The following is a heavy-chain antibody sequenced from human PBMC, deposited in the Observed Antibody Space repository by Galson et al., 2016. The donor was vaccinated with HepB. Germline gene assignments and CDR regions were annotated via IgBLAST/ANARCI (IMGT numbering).Heavy chain of an antibody. J-gene: IGHJ6*02. CDR2: ISYDGNNK. CDR1: GFTFSDYP. CDR3: ATGLGALMNQPQNGFWSGHVSATYYYAMDV. D-gene: IGHD3-3*01. Sequence: SLRLSCAASGFTFSDYPMHWVRQAPGKGLEWVALISYDGNNKFYTDSVRGRFTISRDNSKNTLHLQTNSLRVEDTAIYYCATGLGALMNQPQNGFWSGHVSATYYYAMDVWGLGTTVTVSS. V-gene: IGHV3-30*04.